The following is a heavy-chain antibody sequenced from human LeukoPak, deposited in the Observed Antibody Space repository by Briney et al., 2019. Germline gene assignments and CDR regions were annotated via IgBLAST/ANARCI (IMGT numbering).Heavy chain of an antibody. CDR3: ARRRYHYYGMDV. J-gene: IGHJ6*02. CDR2: IYYSGST. V-gene: IGHV4-61*01. Sequence: SETLSLTCNDSGDSVSSGSYYWSWIRQPPGKGLEWIGYIYYSGSTNYNSSLKSRVTMSVDTSKNQFSLNLSSVTAADMAVYYCARRRYHYYGMDVWGQGTTVTVSS. D-gene: IGHD2-2*01. CDR1: GDSVSSGSYY.